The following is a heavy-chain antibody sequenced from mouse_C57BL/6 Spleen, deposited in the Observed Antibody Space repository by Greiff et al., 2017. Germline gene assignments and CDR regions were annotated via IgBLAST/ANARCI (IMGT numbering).Heavy chain of an antibody. CDR1: GYAFSSSW. J-gene: IGHJ3*01. CDR3: ARSAY. CDR2: IYPGDGDT. Sequence: VQLQQSGPELVKPGASVKISCKASGYAFSSSWMNWVKQRPGKGLEWIGRIYPGDGDTNSNGKFKGKATLTADKSTSTAYMQLSSLTSEDSAVYFCARSAYWGQGTLVTVSA. V-gene: IGHV1-82*01.